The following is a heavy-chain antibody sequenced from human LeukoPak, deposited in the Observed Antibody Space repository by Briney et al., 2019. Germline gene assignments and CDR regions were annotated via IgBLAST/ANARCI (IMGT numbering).Heavy chain of an antibody. CDR1: GFTFSTYN. J-gene: IGHJ3*02. CDR3: AKKMVRGVPNLDAFDI. V-gene: IGHV3-23*01. D-gene: IGHD3-10*01. CDR2: ISGSGGST. Sequence: GGSLRLSCAASGFTFSTYNMNWVRQAPGKGLEWVSAISGSGGSTYYADSVKGRFTISRDNSKNTLYLQMNSLRAEDTAVYYCAKKMVRGVPNLDAFDIWGQGTMVTVSS.